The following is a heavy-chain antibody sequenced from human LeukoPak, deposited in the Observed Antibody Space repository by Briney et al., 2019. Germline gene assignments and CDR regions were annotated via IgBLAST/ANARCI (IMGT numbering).Heavy chain of an antibody. CDR1: GYTFTSYD. D-gene: IGHD3-22*01. CDR2: MNPNSGNT. J-gene: IGHJ5*02. V-gene: IGHV1-8*01. CDR3: ARDQYYYDSSGIDRRRWFDP. Sequence: ASVKVSCKASGYTFTSYDINWVRQATGQGLEWMGWMNPNSGNTNYAQKLQGRVTMTRDTSTSTVYMELSSLRSEDTAVYYCARDQYYYDSSGIDRRRWFDPWGQGTLVTVSS.